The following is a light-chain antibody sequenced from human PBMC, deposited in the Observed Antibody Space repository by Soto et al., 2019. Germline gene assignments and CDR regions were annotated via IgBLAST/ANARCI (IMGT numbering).Light chain of an antibody. J-gene: IGKJ2*01. CDR3: QQYGTSFT. CDR2: GAF. V-gene: IGKV3-20*01. CDR1: QSVSSAY. Sequence: EIVLTQSPGTLSLSPGERATLSCRASQSVSSAYLAWYQQKPGQAPRLLIYGAFSRATGIPDRFSGYGSGTDFTLTITILEPEDFAVYYCQQYGTSFTFGQGTKLQIK.